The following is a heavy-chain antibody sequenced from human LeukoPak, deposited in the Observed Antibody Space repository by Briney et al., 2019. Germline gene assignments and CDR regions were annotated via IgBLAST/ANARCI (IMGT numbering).Heavy chain of an antibody. D-gene: IGHD3-9*01. J-gene: IGHJ5*02. CDR2: ISAYNGNT. CDR3: ARINSVAPLDYDILTGYYTSRSWFDP. CDR1: GYTFTSYG. V-gene: IGHV1-18*01. Sequence: GASVKVSCKASGYTFTSYGISWVRQAPGQGLEWMGWISAYNGNTNYAQKLQGRVTMTTDTSTSTAYMELRSLRSDDTAVYYCARINSVAPLDYDILTGYYTSRSWFDPWGQGNLVTVSS.